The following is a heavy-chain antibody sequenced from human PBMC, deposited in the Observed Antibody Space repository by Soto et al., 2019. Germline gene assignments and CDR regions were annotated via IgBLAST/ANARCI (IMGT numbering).Heavy chain of an antibody. J-gene: IGHJ1*01. V-gene: IGHV3-7*01. Sequence: GGSLRLSCAASGFTFSTYWMSWVRQAPGKGLEWVANIKMDGSEKNHVDSVKGRFTISRDNAKNSLYLQMNSLRVEDTAVYYCARGGSSRGWNGYWGQGTLVTVSS. CDR1: GFTFSTYW. D-gene: IGHD6-19*01. CDR3: ARGGSSRGWNGY. CDR2: IKMDGSEK.